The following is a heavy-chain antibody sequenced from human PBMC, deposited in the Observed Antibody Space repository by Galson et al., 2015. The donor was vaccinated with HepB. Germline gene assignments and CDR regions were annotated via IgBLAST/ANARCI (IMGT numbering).Heavy chain of an antibody. V-gene: IGHV2-5*02. J-gene: IGHJ4*02. CDR1: GFSLSTSGVG. D-gene: IGHD6-19*01. CDR2: IYWDDDK. CDR3: APLLPNSSGWPTPFDY. Sequence: PALVKPTQTLTLTCTFSGFSLSTSGVGVGWIRQPPGKALEWLALIYWDDDKRYSSSLKSRLTITKDTSKNQVVLTMTNMDPVDTATYYCAPLLPNSSGWPTPFDYWGQGTLVTVSS.